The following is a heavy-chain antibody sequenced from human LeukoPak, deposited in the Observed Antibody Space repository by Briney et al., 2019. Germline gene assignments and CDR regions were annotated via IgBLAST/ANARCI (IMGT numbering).Heavy chain of an antibody. J-gene: IGHJ4*02. D-gene: IGHD4-17*01. CDR1: GFTFNIYG. CDR3: AKDRDYGDHYGPFDY. CDR2: LSGGVGST. V-gene: IGHV3-23*01. Sequence: GGSLRLSCAASGFTFNIYGMRWVRQAPGKGLEWVSTLSGGVGSTYYADSVKGRFTISRDNSKNTLYLQMNSLRAEDTAVYYCAKDRDYGDHYGPFDYWGQGTLVTVSS.